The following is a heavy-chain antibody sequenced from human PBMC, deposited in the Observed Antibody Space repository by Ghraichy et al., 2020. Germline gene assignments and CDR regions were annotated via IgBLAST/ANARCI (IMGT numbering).Heavy chain of an antibody. CDR1: GGSISSYY. CDR3: ARVSHYYDSSGYTWFDP. J-gene: IGHJ5*02. Sequence: SETLSLTCTVSGGSISSYYWSWIRQPPGKGLEWIGYIYYSGSTNYNPSLKSRVTISVDTSKNQFSLKLSSVTAADTAVYYCARVSHYYDSSGYTWFDPWGQGTLVTVSS. D-gene: IGHD3-22*01. V-gene: IGHV4-59*01. CDR2: IYYSGST.